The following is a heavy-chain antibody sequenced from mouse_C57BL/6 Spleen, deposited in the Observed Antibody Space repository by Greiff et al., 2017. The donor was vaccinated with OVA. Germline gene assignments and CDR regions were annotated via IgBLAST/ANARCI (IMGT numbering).Heavy chain of an antibody. CDR2: IYPRDGST. V-gene: IGHV1-78*01. D-gene: IGHD2-2*01. CDR1: GYTFTDHT. CDR3: ARGGVYYGYDGGFDY. J-gene: IGHJ2*01. Sequence: VQLQESDAELVKPGASVKISCKVSGYTFTDHTIHWMKQRPEQGLEWIGYIYPRDGSTTYNEKFKGKATLTADKSSSTAYIQLNSLTSEDSAVYFCARGGVYYGYDGGFDYWGQGTTLTVSS.